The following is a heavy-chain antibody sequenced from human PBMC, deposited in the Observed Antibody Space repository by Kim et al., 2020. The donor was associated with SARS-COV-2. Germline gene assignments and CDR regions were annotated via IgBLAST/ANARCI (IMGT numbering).Heavy chain of an antibody. V-gene: IGHV1-2*02. Sequence: NYAQKFQGRVTMTRDTSISTAYMELSRLRSDDTAVYYCARETLMADAFDIWGQGTMVTVSS. J-gene: IGHJ3*02. CDR3: ARETLMADAFDI. D-gene: IGHD3-9*01.